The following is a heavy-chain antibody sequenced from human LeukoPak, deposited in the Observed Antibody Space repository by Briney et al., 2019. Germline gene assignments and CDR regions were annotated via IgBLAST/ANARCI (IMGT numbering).Heavy chain of an antibody. CDR1: GFTVSSNY. D-gene: IGHD1-14*01. J-gene: IGHJ4*02. CDR3: AKYRTSSAPPRNFDY. Sequence: GGSLRLSCAASGFTVSSNYMSWVRQAPGKGLEWVSVIGADTYPIHYADSVKGRFTISRDNSKNALYLQMNSLRVDDTAVYYCAKYRTSSAPPRNFDYWGQGTLVTVSS. CDR2: IGADTYPI. V-gene: IGHV3-23*01.